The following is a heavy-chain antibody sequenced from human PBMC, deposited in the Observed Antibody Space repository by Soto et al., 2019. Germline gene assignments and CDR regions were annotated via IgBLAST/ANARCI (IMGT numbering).Heavy chain of an antibody. Sequence: QVQLQESGPGLVKPSQTLSLTCTVSGASISSGSHYWSWIRQHPGKGLEWIGHIFYSGRTYYNPSLRSRVTISGDTSKNQFSLKLSSVTAADTAVYYCARAAAGGRYYYYGMDVWGQGTTVTASS. CDR2: IFYSGRT. V-gene: IGHV4-31*03. CDR1: GASISSGSHY. CDR3: ARAAAGGRYYYYGMDV. J-gene: IGHJ6*02. D-gene: IGHD6-13*01.